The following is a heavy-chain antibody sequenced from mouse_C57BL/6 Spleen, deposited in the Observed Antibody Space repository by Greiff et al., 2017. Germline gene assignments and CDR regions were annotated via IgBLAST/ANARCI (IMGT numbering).Heavy chain of an antibody. CDR2: ISYDGSN. CDR3: AREGDDYYAMDY. CDR1: GYSITSGYY. Sequence: EVKVEESGPGLVKPSQSLSLTCSVTGYSITSGYYWNWIRQFPGNKLEWMGYISYDGSNNYNPSLKNRISITRDTSKNQFFLKLNSVTTEDTATYYCAREGDDYYAMDYWGQGTSVTVSS. V-gene: IGHV3-6*01. J-gene: IGHJ4*01.